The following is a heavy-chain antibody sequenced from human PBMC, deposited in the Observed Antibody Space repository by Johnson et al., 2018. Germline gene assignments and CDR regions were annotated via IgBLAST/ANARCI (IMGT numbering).Heavy chain of an antibody. D-gene: IGHD3-3*01. J-gene: IGHJ3*01. Sequence: VQLVESGGGLVKPGGSVRLSCAASGFTFSDAWMSWVRQAPGKGLEWVGRIKSKVDGGTTDYTAPVNDRCTISRDDSKNTVYLQMDFLRTEDTAVYYCTASPRVRLNFWSGYYLAPDDALDFWGQGTMVTVAS. CDR2: IKSKVDGGTT. V-gene: IGHV3-15*01. CDR1: GFTFSDAW. CDR3: TASPRVRLNFWSGYYLAPDDALDF.